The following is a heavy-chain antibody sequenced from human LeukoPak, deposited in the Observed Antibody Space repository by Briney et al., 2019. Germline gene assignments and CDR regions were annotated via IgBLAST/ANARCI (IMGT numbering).Heavy chain of an antibody. CDR2: VNPGSGNT. Sequence: GASVKVSCKASGYTFTSYDINWVRQATGQGLEWMGWVNPGSGNTGYAQKFQGRVTMTRNTFISTAYMELSSLRSEDTAVYYCARAVGSYTMFDPWGQGTLVTVSS. CDR3: ARAVGSYTMFDP. D-gene: IGHD3-10*01. V-gene: IGHV1-8*01. J-gene: IGHJ5*02. CDR1: GYTFTSYD.